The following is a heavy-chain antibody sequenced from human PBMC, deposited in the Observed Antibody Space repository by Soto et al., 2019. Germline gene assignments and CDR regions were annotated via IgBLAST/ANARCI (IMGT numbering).Heavy chain of an antibody. J-gene: IGHJ4*02. Sequence: GGSLRLSCAASGFTFSRYGMSWVRQAPGKGLEWVSAISDSGGSTYYSDSVKGRFTISRDNSKKTLYLQMNSLRAEDTALYYCAKDRNKFYYDSSGLGWGQGTLVTVSS. V-gene: IGHV3-23*01. CDR1: GFTFSRYG. CDR3: AKDRNKFYYDSSGLG. CDR2: ISDSGGST. D-gene: IGHD3-22*01.